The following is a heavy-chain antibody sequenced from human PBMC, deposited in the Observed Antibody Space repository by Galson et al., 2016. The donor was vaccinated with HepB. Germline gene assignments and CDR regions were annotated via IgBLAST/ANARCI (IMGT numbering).Heavy chain of an antibody. CDR1: GYTSSDHY. J-gene: IGHJ4*02. Sequence: SLRLSCAASGYTSSDHYMDWVRQATGKGLEWVGRTRNSRNSFITEYAASVSGRFTISRDDSKNSVYLQMNSLKTEDTAVYYCVRWVSGAADYWGQGALVTVSS. V-gene: IGHV3-72*01. CDR2: TRNSRNSFIT. D-gene: IGHD5/OR15-5a*01. CDR3: VRWVSGAADY.